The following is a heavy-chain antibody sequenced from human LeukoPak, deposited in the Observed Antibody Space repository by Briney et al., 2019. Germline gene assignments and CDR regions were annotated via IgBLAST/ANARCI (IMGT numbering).Heavy chain of an antibody. V-gene: IGHV3-23*01. J-gene: IGHJ4*02. CDR1: GFTFSSYA. D-gene: IGHD6-13*01. CDR2: ISGSGSGGST. Sequence: GGSLRLSCAASGFTFSSYAMSWVRQAPGKGLEWVSSISGSGSGGSTYYADSVKGRFTISKDNSKNTLYLQMNSLRAEDTAVYYCARDGGSSWKHADYWGQGTLVTVSS. CDR3: ARDGGSSWKHADY.